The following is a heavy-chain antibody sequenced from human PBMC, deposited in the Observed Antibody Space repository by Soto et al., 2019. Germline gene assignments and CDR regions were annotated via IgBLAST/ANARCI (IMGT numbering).Heavy chain of an antibody. D-gene: IGHD1-26*01. J-gene: IGHJ6*02. CDR3: ARAPGELLGYYYGMDV. Sequence: QVQLVESGGGVVQPGRSLRLSCAASGFTFSSYGMHWVRQAPGKGLEWVAVISYDGTNKYYAASVKGRFNISRDNSNXXLYLQMNSLRAEDTAVYDCARAPGELLGYYYGMDVWGQGTTVTVAS. V-gene: IGHV3-30*03. CDR2: ISYDGTNK. CDR1: GFTFSSYG.